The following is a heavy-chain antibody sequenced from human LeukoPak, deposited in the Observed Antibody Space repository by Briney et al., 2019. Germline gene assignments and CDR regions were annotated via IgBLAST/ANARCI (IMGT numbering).Heavy chain of an antibody. CDR3: ARGHSSSFFDY. CDR2: TNTSGGST. CDR1: VYTFTSYY. D-gene: IGHD6-6*01. Sequence: ASVKVSCKASVYTFTSYYMHWGRQAPGPGLRWMGITNTSGGSTSYAQKCQGTVTMTRDTSTSTVYMEVSRLRSEDTGVYYCARGHSSSFFDYWGQGTLVTVSS. J-gene: IGHJ4*02. V-gene: IGHV1-46*01.